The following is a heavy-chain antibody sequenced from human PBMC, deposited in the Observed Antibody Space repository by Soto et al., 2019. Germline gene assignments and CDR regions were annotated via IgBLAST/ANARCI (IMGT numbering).Heavy chain of an antibody. CDR1: GGSISSGGYS. CDR2: IYHSGST. Sequence: PSETLSLTCAVSGGSISSGGYSWSLIRQPPGKGLEWIGYIYHSGSTYYNPSLKSRVTISVDRSKNQFSLKLSSVTAADTAVYYCARVYSGRSMIDDWGQGTRVTGAS. CDR3: ARVYSGRSMIDD. V-gene: IGHV4-30-2*01. J-gene: IGHJ4*02. D-gene: IGHD3-10*01.